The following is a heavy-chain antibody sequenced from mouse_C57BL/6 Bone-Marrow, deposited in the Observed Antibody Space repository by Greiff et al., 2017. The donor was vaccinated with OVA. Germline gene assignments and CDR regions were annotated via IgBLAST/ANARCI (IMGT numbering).Heavy chain of an antibody. CDR1: GYTFTSYW. D-gene: IGHD1-1*01. Sequence: VQLQQPGAELVKPGASVKLSCKASGYTFTSYWMHWVKQRPGQGLEWIGMIHPNSGSTNYNEKLKSKATLTVDKSSSTAYMQLSSLTSEDSAVYYCASGTTVVGDYWGQGTTLTVSS. CDR2: IHPNSGST. V-gene: IGHV1-64*01. CDR3: ASGTTVVGDY. J-gene: IGHJ2*01.